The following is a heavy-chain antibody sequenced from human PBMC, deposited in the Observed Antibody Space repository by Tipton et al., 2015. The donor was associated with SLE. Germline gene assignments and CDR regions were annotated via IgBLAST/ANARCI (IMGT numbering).Heavy chain of an antibody. D-gene: IGHD3-10*01. V-gene: IGHV4-4*08. Sequence: TLSLTCKVSGGFIDNHYWSWIRQSPGKGLEWIGYIYSSGNSHYNPSLKSRLIISVDTSKNQFSLKLTSVTAADTAVYYCARGHYFGAGAPFDPWGQGTLVIVSS. CDR1: GGFIDNHY. CDR3: ARGHYFGAGAPFDP. CDR2: IYSSGNS. J-gene: IGHJ5*02.